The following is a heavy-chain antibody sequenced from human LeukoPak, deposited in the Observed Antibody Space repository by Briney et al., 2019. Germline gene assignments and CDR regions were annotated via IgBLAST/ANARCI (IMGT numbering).Heavy chain of an antibody. CDR3: AKVQSDIVGAMFFSFDV. D-gene: IGHD1-26*01. Sequence: GGSLRLSCGGSGFTFNSYSMNWVRQAPGKGLEWVASIIGSGSEMFYADSLKGRCTISRDNSKNSLYLQMNSLRVEDTAVYYCAKVQSDIVGAMFFSFDVWGQGTMVSVSS. CDR1: GFTFNSYS. CDR2: IIGSGSEM. V-gene: IGHV3-21*06. J-gene: IGHJ3*01.